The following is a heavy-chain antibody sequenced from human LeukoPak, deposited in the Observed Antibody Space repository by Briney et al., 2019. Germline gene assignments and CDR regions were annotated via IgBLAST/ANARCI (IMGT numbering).Heavy chain of an antibody. Sequence: GGSLRLSCAASGFTFSSYGMSWVRQAPGKGLEWVSAISGSGGSTYYADSVKGRFTISRDNSKNTFYLQMNSLRAEDTAVYYCATPPTVTRNYWGQGTLVTVSS. CDR2: ISGSGGST. CDR3: ATPPTVTRNY. CDR1: GFTFSSYG. J-gene: IGHJ4*02. D-gene: IGHD4-17*01. V-gene: IGHV3-23*01.